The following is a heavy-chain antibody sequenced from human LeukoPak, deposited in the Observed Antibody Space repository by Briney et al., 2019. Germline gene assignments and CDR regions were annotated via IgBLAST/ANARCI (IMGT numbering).Heavy chain of an antibody. CDR3: ARSLPARIAAAGNFIDY. Sequence: SETLSLTCAVYGGSFSGYYWSWIRQPPGKGLEWVGEINHSGSTNYNPSLKSRVTISVDTSKNQFSLKLSSVTAADTAVYYCARSLPARIAAAGNFIDYWGQGTLVTVSS. J-gene: IGHJ4*02. CDR2: INHSGST. V-gene: IGHV4-34*01. CDR1: GGSFSGYY. D-gene: IGHD6-13*01.